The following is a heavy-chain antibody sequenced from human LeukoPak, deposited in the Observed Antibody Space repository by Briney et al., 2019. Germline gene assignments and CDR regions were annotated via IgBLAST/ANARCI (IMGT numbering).Heavy chain of an antibody. Sequence: SVKVSCKASGGTFSSYAISWVRQAPGQGLEWMGRIIPILGIANYAQKFQGRVTITADKSTSTAFMELSSLRSEDTAVYYCASILGPLRNPAGYSGYDLWYGMDVWGQGTTVTVSS. D-gene: IGHD5-12*01. CDR2: IIPILGIA. CDR1: GGTFSSYA. V-gene: IGHV1-69*04. CDR3: ASILGPLRNPAGYSGYDLWYGMDV. J-gene: IGHJ6*02.